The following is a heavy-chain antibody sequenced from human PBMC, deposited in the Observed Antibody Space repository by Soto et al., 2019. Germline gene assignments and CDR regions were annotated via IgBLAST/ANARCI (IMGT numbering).Heavy chain of an antibody. V-gene: IGHV3-30-3*01. Sequence: PVGSLRLSCAASGFTFSSYAMHWVRQAPGKGLEWVAVISYDGSNKYYADSVKGRFTISRDNSKNTLYLQMNSLRAEDTAVYYCAREPYSSSWSLIDYWGQGTLVTVSS. CDR2: ISYDGSNK. CDR1: GFTFSSYA. D-gene: IGHD6-13*01. J-gene: IGHJ4*02. CDR3: AREPYSSSWSLIDY.